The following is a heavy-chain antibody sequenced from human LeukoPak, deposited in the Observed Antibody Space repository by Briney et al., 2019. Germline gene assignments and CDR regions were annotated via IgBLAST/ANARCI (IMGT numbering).Heavy chain of an antibody. J-gene: IGHJ4*02. V-gene: IGHV3-23*01. CDR1: GFTFSSYA. D-gene: IGHD6-19*01. CDR3: AKGPVVRAVATTGSDY. Sequence: GGSLRLSCAASGFTFSSYAMSWVRQAPGKGLEWVSAISGSGGSTYYADSVKGRFTISRDNSKNTLYLQMNSLRAEDTAVYYCAKGPVVRAVATTGSDYWGQGTLVTVSS. CDR2: ISGSGGST.